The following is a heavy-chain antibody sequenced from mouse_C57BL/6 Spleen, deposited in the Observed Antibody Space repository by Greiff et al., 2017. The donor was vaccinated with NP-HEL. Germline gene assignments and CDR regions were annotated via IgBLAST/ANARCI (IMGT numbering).Heavy chain of an antibody. D-gene: IGHD1-1*01. CDR3: VRDLGGSSYWYFDV. CDR2: IRSKSSNYAT. CDR1: GFTFNTYA. V-gene: IGHV10-3*01. Sequence: EVKLQESGGGLVQPKGSLKLSCAASGFTFNTYAMHWVRQAPGKGLEWVARIRSKSSNYATYYADSVKDRFTISRDDSQSMLYLQMNNLKTEDTAMYYCVRDLGGSSYWYFDVWGTGTTVTVSS. J-gene: IGHJ1*03.